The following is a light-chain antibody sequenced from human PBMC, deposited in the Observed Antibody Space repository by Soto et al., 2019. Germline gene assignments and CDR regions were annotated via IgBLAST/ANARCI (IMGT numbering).Light chain of an antibody. Sequence: QSVLTQPPSASGSPGQSVTISCTGTSSDVGAYIYVSWYQQHPGTAPKLIIYEVNKRPSGVPDRFSGSRSGNTASLTASGLQPEDAADYYCISYAGNHNLVFGGGTKLTVL. V-gene: IGLV2-8*01. CDR2: EVN. CDR1: SSDVGAYIY. CDR3: ISYAGNHNLV. J-gene: IGLJ2*01.